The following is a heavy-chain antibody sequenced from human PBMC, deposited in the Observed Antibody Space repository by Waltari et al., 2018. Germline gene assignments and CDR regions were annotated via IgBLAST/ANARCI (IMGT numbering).Heavy chain of an antibody. CDR3: ARDATLSARGWFDP. CDR2: ITRSRGTT. Sequence: QVHLVQSGPEVKRPGASVTVSCQASGYTFMNYGIAWVRQAPGQCIEWVGWITRSRGTTVSAQTFHGRLAMTTDRPTNTAYMDLTSLISDDTAVYFCARDATLSARGWFDPWGQGTLVTVSS. CDR1: GYTFMNYG. D-gene: IGHD1-1*01. J-gene: IGHJ5*02. V-gene: IGHV1-18*01.